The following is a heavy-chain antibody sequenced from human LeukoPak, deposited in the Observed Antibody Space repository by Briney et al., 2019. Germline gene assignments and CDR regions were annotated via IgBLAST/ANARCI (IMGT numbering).Heavy chain of an antibody. CDR3: AREGRVSGYDFDC. Sequence: GSLRLSCAAPGFTFSSYWMHWVRQASGKGLVWVSRINSDGSSITYADSAKGRFTISRDNAKNTLYLQMNSLRVEDTAVYYCAREGRVSGYDFDCWGQGTLVTVSS. V-gene: IGHV3-74*03. CDR2: INSDGSSI. D-gene: IGHD5-12*01. CDR1: GFTFSSYW. J-gene: IGHJ4*02.